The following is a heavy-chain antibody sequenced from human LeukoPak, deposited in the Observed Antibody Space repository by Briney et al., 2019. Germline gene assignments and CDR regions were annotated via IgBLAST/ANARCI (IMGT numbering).Heavy chain of an antibody. CDR3: ARGRGVLVPVDY. CDR2: VWYDGSNK. V-gene: IGHV3-33*01. D-gene: IGHD6-13*01. J-gene: IGHJ4*02. Sequence: GGSLRLSCAASGFTVSSYGMHWVRQAPGKGLERVTVVWYDGSNKYYADSVKGRFTISRDNSKNTLYLQMNSLRAEDTAVYYCARGRGVLVPVDYWGQRTLVTVSS. CDR1: GFTVSSYG.